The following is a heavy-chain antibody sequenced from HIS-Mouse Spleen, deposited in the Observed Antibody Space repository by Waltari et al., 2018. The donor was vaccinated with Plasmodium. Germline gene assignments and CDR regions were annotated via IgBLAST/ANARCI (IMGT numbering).Heavy chain of an antibody. Sequence: QVQLQQWGAGLLKPSETLSLTCAVYGGSFSGYYWSWIRQPPGKGLGWIGEINHRGSTNYNPSLKSRVTISVDTSKNQFSLKLSSVTAADTAVYYCARVTSSGVYWYFDLWGRGTLVTVSS. V-gene: IGHV4-34*01. CDR3: ARVTSSGVYWYFDL. CDR1: GGSFSGYY. D-gene: IGHD3-3*01. CDR2: INHRGST. J-gene: IGHJ2*01.